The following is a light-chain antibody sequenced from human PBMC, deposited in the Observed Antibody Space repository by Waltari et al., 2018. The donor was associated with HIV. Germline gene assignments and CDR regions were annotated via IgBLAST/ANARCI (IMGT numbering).Light chain of an antibody. CDR2: EVT. CDR3: SSYAGSNNLV. Sequence: QSALTQPPSASGSPGQSVTISCTGTSSDVGGYNFVLWYQQHPGKAPKLMIFEVTKRPSGFPARFSGSKSGNTASLTVSGLQADDEADYYCSSYAGSNNLVFGGGTKLTVL. CDR1: SSDVGGYNF. J-gene: IGLJ2*01. V-gene: IGLV2-8*01.